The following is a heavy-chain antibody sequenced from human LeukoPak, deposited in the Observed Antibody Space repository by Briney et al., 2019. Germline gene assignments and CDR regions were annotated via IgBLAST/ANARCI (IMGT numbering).Heavy chain of an antibody. D-gene: IGHD7-27*01. CDR2: IKYDGSEK. J-gene: IGHJ4*02. Sequence: PGGSLRLSCAASGFTFSSYWMTWFRQTPGKDLEWEGNIKYDGSEKYYVDSVKGRFTISRDNAKNSLYLHMNSLRVEDTAIYYCARDYVWGSSESDYWGQGTLVTVSS. V-gene: IGHV3-7*01. CDR1: GFTFSSYW. CDR3: ARDYVWGSSESDY.